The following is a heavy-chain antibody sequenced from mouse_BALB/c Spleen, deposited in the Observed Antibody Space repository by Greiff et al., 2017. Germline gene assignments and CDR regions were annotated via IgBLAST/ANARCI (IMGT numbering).Heavy chain of an antibody. CDR2: IYPGSGST. D-gene: IGHD2-3*01. V-gene: IGHV1S22*01. CDR3: ARGLYDGYYY. Sequence: LQQPGSELVRPGASVKLSCKASGYTFTSYWMHWVKQRPGQGLEWIGNIYPGSGSTNYDEKFKSKATLTVDTSSSTAYMQLSSLTSEDSAVYYCARGLYDGYYYWGQGTTLTVSS. J-gene: IGHJ2*01. CDR1: GYTFTSYW.